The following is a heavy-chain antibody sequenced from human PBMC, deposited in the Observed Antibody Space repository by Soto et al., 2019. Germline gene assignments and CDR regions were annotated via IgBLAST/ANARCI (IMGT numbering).Heavy chain of an antibody. J-gene: IGHJ4*02. Sequence: SETLSLTCTVSGGSISSYYWSWIRQPPGKGLEWIGYIYYSGSTNYNPSLKSRVTISVDTSKNQFSLKLSSVTAADTAVYYCARDDRYSSGWNALDYWGQGTLVTVS. CDR2: IYYSGST. CDR1: GGSISSYY. V-gene: IGHV4-59*01. CDR3: ARDDRYSSGWNALDY. D-gene: IGHD6-19*01.